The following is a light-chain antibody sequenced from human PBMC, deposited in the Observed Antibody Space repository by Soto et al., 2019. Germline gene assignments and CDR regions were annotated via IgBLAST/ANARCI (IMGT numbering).Light chain of an antibody. V-gene: IGLV2-8*01. J-gene: IGLJ3*02. Sequence: QSVPTQPPSASGSPGQSATISCTGTSSDVGGYNYVSWYQQYPGKAPKLMIYEVSKRPSGVPDRFSGSKSGNTASLTVSGLQAEDDDDYYCSSNASSSTWVFGGGTKVTVL. CDR1: SSDVGGYNY. CDR2: EVS. CDR3: SSNASSSTWV.